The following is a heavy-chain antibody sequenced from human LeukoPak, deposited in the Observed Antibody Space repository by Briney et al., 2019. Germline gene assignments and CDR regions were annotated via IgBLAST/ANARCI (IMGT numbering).Heavy chain of an antibody. CDR2: INERGTDS. V-gene: IGHV3-74*03. CDR3: VRDETLWTLDW. D-gene: IGHD1-1*01. CDR1: GFTFSGHW. Sequence: GGSLRLSCTASGFTFSGHWIHWVRQPPGGGLVWVSRINERGTDSMYAESVKGRFTISRDNAKNTVYLQMNSLRAEDTAVYYCVRDETLWTLDWWGEGTLVSVSS. J-gene: IGHJ4*02.